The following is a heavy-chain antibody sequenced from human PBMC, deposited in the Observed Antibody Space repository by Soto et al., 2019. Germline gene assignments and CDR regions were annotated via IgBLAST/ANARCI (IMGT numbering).Heavy chain of an antibody. D-gene: IGHD3-16*01. J-gene: IGHJ4*02. CDR2: IIPVFGTT. V-gene: IGHV1-69*01. CDR3: ARGGGPYVWFNEF. CDR1: GGLFSSFA. Sequence: QEQLVQSGAEVKKPGSSVKGSCKDSGGLFSSFAISWVRQAPGQGLEWMGGIIPVFGTTHYAQKFQGRVTITAAESTNRVYMERSRLRSDDTAMYYCARGGGPYVWFNEFWGQGNQVTVSS.